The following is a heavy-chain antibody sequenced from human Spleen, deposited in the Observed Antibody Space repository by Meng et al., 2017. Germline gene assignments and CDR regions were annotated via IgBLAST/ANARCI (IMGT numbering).Heavy chain of an antibody. CDR3: ARGSNYYDSGGPYYGMDV. J-gene: IGHJ6*02. CDR2: ISTHNDNT. V-gene: IGHV1-18*01. D-gene: IGHD3-22*01. CDR1: GYTFTSFG. Sequence: ASVKVSCKASGYTFTSFGISWVRQAPGQGLEWMGWISTHNDNTHYAQKLQGRVTVTTDTSTSTTYMELRSLRSDDTAVYFCARGSNYYDSGGPYYGMDVWGQGTTVTVSS.